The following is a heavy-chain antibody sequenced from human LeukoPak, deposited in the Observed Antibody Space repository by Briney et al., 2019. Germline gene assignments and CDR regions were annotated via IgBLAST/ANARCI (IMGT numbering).Heavy chain of an antibody. J-gene: IGHJ6*02. V-gene: IGHV4-39*01. CDR1: GGSISSSSYY. D-gene: IGHD3-9*01. CDR3: ARHQRYFDWLQSTHYYYYGMDV. Sequence: PSETLSLTCTVSGGSISSSSYYWGWIRQPPGKGLEWIGSIYYSGSTYYNPSLKSRVTISVDTSKNQFSLKLSSVTAADTAVYYCARHQRYFDWLQSTHYYYYGMDVWGQGTTVTVSS. CDR2: IYYSGST.